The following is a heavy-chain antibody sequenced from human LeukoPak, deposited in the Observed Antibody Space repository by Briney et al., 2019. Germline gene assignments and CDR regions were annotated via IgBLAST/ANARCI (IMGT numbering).Heavy chain of an antibody. J-gene: IGHJ5*02. CDR2: TNRSGGGT. CDR3: AKGEGPYSPFDP. Sequence: GGSLRLSCAASGLTFSSYGMGWVRQAPGKGLEWVSVTNRSGGGTYYADSVKGRFTISRDNSKNTLYLQMNSLRAEDTAVYYCAKGEGPYSPFDPWGQGTLVTVSS. D-gene: IGHD6-13*01. CDR1: GLTFSSYG. V-gene: IGHV3-23*01.